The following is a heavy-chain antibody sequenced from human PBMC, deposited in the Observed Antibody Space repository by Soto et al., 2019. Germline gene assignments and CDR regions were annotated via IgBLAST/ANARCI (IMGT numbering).Heavy chain of an antibody. Sequence: ASVKVSCKASGYTFTSYGISWVRQAPGQGLEWMGWISAYNGNTNYAQKLQGRVTMTTDTSTSTAYMELRSLRSDDTAVYYCARGRAGEWELLPLDYWGQGTLVTVS. CDR3: ARGRAGEWELLPLDY. V-gene: IGHV1-18*04. J-gene: IGHJ4*02. CDR2: ISAYNGNT. D-gene: IGHD1-26*01. CDR1: GYTFTSYG.